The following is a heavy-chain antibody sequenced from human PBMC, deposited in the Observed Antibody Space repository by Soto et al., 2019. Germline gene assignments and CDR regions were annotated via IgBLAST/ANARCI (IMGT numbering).Heavy chain of an antibody. CDR1: GYTFSIYG. Sequence: ASVKVSCKASGYTFSIYGISWVRQAPGQGLEWMGWISAYNGDTNYAQKLQGRVTMTTDTSTSTAYMELRSLSSDDTAVCYCARDRLIVTIPDAPSHGMDVWGQGTTVTVSS. CDR2: ISAYNGDT. V-gene: IGHV1-18*01. J-gene: IGHJ6*02. CDR3: ARDRLIVTIPDAPSHGMDV. D-gene: IGHD2-2*01.